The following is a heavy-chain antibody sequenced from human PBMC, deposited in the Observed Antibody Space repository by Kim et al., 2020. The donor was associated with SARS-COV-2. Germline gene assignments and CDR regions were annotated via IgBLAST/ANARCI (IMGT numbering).Heavy chain of an antibody. V-gene: IGHV3-13*01. D-gene: IGHD3-9*01. CDR2: IGTAGDT. J-gene: IGHJ6*02. Sequence: GGSLRLSCAASGFTFSSYDMHWVRQATGKGLEWVSAIGTAGDTYYPGSVKGRFTISRENAKNSLYIQMNSLRAGDTAVYYCARVYYDILTGDNYGMDVWGQGTTVTVSS. CDR3: ARVYYDILTGDNYGMDV. CDR1: GFTFSSYD.